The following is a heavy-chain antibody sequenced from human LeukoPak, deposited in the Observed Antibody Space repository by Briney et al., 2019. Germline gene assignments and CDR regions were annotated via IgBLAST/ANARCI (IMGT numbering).Heavy chain of an antibody. CDR1: GFTFVAYG. V-gene: IGHV3-20*04. Sequence: GGSLRLSCAASGFTFVAYGMSWVRQAPGKGLEWVSGINWNGGSTGYADSVKGRFTISRDNAKNSLYLQMNSLRAEDTALYYCARGTTYQRHDYWGQGTLVTVSA. J-gene: IGHJ4*02. CDR3: ARGTTYQRHDY. CDR2: INWNGGST. D-gene: IGHD2-2*01.